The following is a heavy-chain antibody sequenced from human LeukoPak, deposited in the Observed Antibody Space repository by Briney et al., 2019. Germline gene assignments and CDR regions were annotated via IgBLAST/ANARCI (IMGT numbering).Heavy chain of an antibody. J-gene: IGHJ4*02. CDR3: ARGGGGYTLYSFDY. Sequence: SETLSLTCAVYGGSFSGYYWSWIRQPPGKGLEWIGEINHSGSTNYNPSLKSRVTISVDTSKNQFSLKLSSVTAADTAIYYCARGGGGYTLYSFDYWGQGALVTVSS. CDR2: INHSGST. D-gene: IGHD3-22*01. V-gene: IGHV4-34*01. CDR1: GGSFSGYY.